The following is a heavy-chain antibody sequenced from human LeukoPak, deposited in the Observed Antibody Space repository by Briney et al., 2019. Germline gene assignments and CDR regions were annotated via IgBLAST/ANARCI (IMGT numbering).Heavy chain of an antibody. Sequence: GGSLRLSCAASGFTFSSYGMHWVRQAPGKGLEWVAVISYDGSNKYYADSVKGRFTISRDNSKNTLYLQMNSLRAEDTAVYYCAPSVLGAFDIWGQGTMVTVSS. V-gene: IGHV3-30*03. J-gene: IGHJ3*02. CDR1: GFTFSSYG. D-gene: IGHD4/OR15-4a*01. CDR3: APSVLGAFDI. CDR2: ISYDGSNK.